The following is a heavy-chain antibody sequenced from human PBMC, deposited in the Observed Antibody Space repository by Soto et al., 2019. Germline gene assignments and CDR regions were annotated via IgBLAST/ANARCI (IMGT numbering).Heavy chain of an antibody. J-gene: IGHJ4*02. V-gene: IGHV1-3*01. Sequence: ASVKVSCKASGYTFTSYAMHWVRQAPGQRLEWMGRINAGNGNTKYSQKFQGRVTITRDTSASTAYMELSSLRSEDAAVYYCARVGVGATSAPFDYWGQGTLVTVSS. CDR2: INAGNGNT. CDR1: GYTFTSYA. CDR3: ARVGVGATSAPFDY. D-gene: IGHD1-26*01.